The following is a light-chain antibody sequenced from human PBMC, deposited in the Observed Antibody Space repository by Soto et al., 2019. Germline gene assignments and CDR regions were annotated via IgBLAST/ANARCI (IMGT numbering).Light chain of an antibody. J-gene: IGKJ5*01. CDR3: QQYGSSPRIS. CDR1: ESVSSSY. CDR2: GAS. Sequence: EIVLTQSPGTLSLSPGETATLSCRASESVSSSYLVWYQQRPGQAPRLLIYGASIRAIGIPDRFSGSGSGTDFTLTISRLEAEDFAVYYCQQYGSSPRISFGQGTRLEIK. V-gene: IGKV3-20*01.